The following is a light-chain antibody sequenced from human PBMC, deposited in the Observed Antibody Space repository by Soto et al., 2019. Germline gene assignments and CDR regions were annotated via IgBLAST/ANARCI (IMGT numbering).Light chain of an antibody. CDR2: EVS. CDR3: SSYTSSSIDYV. Sequence: QSALPQPASVSGSRGQSITISCTGTSSDDGGYNYVSWYQQHPGKAPKLMIYEVSNRPSGVSNRFSGSKSGNTAPLTISGLQAEDEADYYCSSYTSSSIDYVFGTGTKLTVL. CDR1: SSDDGGYNY. V-gene: IGLV2-14*01. J-gene: IGLJ1*01.